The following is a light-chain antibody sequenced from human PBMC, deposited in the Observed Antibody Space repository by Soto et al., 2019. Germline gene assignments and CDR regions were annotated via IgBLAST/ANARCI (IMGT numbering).Light chain of an antibody. CDR3: QQYGTSPYT. CDR1: QSVSRTY. V-gene: IGKV3-20*01. CDR2: DVS. J-gene: IGKJ2*01. Sequence: EIVLTQSPGTLSLSPGERATLSCRASQSVSRTYLAWYQQKPGQAPGLLIYDVSSRATGIPDRFSGSGSGTDFALTIRRVVPADFAVYYCQQYGTSPYTFGQGTKLEIK.